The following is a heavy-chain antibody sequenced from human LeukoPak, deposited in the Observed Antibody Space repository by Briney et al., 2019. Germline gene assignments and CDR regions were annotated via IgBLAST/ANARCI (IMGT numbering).Heavy chain of an antibody. CDR2: IYYSGST. J-gene: IGHJ4*02. D-gene: IGHD3-10*01. Sequence: SETLSLTCTVSGGSISSRSYYWRWIRQPPGRGLEWIESIYYSGSTYYNPSLKSRVTISVDTSKNQFSLKLSSVTAADTAVYYCAGRDYYGSGSPVDYWGQGTLVTVSS. V-gene: IGHV4-39*01. CDR3: AGRDYYGSGSPVDY. CDR1: GGSISSRSYY.